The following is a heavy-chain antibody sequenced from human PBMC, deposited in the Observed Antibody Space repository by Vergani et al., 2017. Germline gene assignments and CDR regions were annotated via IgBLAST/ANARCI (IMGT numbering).Heavy chain of an antibody. J-gene: IGHJ5*02. D-gene: IGHD6-25*01. Sequence: EVPLVPSGAEVKKPGESLKISCKGSGYSFTSYWIGWVRQMPGKGLEWMGIIYPGDSDTRYSPSFQGQVTISADKSISTAYLQWSSLKASDTAMYYCARQGVHSSALNWFDPWGQGTLVTVSS. CDR1: GYSFTSYW. V-gene: IGHV5-51*01. CDR3: ARQGVHSSALNWFDP. CDR2: IYPGDSDT.